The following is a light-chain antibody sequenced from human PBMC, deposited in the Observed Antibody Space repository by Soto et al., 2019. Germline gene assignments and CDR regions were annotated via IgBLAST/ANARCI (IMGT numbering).Light chain of an antibody. CDR3: QQYDTYSRT. CDR2: DAS. V-gene: IGKV1-5*01. CDR1: QSINTC. Sequence: DIQMTQSPSTLSASVGDRVTVTCRASQSINTCFAWYQQKPGKAPKLLTYDASIFQIGVPSRFTGRGSGTEYTSTIRTLQCDHFATYHCQQYDTYSRTFGQGTKVDIK. J-gene: IGKJ1*01.